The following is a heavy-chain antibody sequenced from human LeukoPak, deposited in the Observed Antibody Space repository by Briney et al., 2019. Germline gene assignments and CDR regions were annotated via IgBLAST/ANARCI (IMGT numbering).Heavy chain of an antibody. D-gene: IGHD6-13*01. CDR2: INPSGGST. CDR1: GYIFASYG. V-gene: IGHV1-46*01. J-gene: IGHJ4*02. CDR3: ARETARTSSSWEPLDY. Sequence: ASVKVSCKASGYIFASYGISWVRQAPGQGLEWMGIINPSGGSTSYAQKFQGRVTMTRDTSTSTVYMELSSLRSEDTAVYYCARETARTSSSWEPLDYWGQGTLVTVSS.